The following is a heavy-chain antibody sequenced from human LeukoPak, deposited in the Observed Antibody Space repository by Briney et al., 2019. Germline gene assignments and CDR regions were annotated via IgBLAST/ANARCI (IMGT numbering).Heavy chain of an antibody. CDR3: ASSVGDSSSSNWFDP. Sequence: GGSLRLSCAASGFTVITNYMTWVRQAPAKGLEWVSVIYSGGSTYYADSVRGRFIISRDNSKNTLYLQMNSLRVEDTAVYYCASSVGDSSSSNWFDPWGQGTLVTVSS. D-gene: IGHD6-6*01. V-gene: IGHV3-66*01. CDR2: IYSGGST. J-gene: IGHJ5*02. CDR1: GFTVITNY.